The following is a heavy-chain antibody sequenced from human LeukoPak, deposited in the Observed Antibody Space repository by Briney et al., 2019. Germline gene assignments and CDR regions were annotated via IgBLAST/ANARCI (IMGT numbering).Heavy chain of an antibody. J-gene: IGHJ4*02. V-gene: IGHV4-39*01. CDR2: IYYSGST. CDR3: AGGTATSEAIFDY. CDR1: GGSISSSSYY. Sequence: PSETLSLTCTVSGGSISSSSYYWGWIRQPPGKGLEWIGSIYYSGSTYYNPSLKSRVTISVDTSKNQFSLKLSSVTAADTAVYYCAGGTATSEAIFDYWGRGTLVTVSS. D-gene: IGHD5-18*01.